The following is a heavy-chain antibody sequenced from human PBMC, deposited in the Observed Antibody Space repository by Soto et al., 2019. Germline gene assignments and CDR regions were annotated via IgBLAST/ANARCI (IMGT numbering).Heavy chain of an antibody. J-gene: IGHJ6*02. CDR3: AKVVSLVVMQIGVDGYDFSWYYSGMDV. D-gene: IGHD5-12*01. V-gene: IGHV3-23*01. CDR1: GFTFSSYA. Sequence: PGGSLRLSCAASGFTFSSYAMSWVRQAPGKGLEWVSAISGSGGSTYYADSVKGRFTISRDNSKNTLYLQMNSLRAEDTVVYYCAKVVSLVVMQIGVDGYDFSWYYSGMDVRGQGTTVTVCS. CDR2: ISGSGGST.